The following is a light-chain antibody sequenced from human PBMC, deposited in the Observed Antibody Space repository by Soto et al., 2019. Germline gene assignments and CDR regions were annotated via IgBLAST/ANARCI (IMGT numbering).Light chain of an antibody. Sequence: DIQVTQSPSSLSVSVGDRVTITCRASHSINTRLNWYQQKPGKAPNLLIYAASTLQGGVPSRFRGSGSGTDFTLNINSLQPEDFANDYCQQDFSIPLTFGGGTNVEIK. V-gene: IGKV1-39*01. CDR3: QQDFSIPLT. CDR2: AAS. J-gene: IGKJ4*01. CDR1: HSINTR.